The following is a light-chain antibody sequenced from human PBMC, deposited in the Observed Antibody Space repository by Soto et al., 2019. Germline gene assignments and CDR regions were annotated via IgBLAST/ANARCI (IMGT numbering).Light chain of an antibody. Sequence: QSALTQPRSVSGSPGQSVTISCTGNSSDVGGYNYVSWYQQHPGKAPKLMIYDVSKRPSGVPDRFSGSKSGNTASLTISGLQAEDEADYYCCSYAGSYFLFGGGTKLTVL. CDR1: SSDVGGYNY. V-gene: IGLV2-11*01. CDR3: CSYAGSYFL. CDR2: DVS. J-gene: IGLJ2*01.